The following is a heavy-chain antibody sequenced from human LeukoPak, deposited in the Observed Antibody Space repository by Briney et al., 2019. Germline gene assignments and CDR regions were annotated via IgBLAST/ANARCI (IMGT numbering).Heavy chain of an antibody. Sequence: SETLSLTCTVSGGSISSYYWSWIRQPPGKGLEWINYINYSGSTNYNPSLKSRVPILVDTSKNQFSLKLSSVTPADTAVYYCARVGGYGSRWYLSPYFDYWGQGTLVTVSS. CDR1: GGSISSYY. CDR3: ARVGGYGSRWYLSPYFDY. J-gene: IGHJ4*02. D-gene: IGHD6-13*01. V-gene: IGHV4-59*01. CDR2: INYSGST.